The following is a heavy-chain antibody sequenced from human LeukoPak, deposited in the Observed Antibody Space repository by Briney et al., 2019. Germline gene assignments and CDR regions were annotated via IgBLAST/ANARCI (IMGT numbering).Heavy chain of an antibody. Sequence: PSETLSLTCAVYGGSFSGYYWSWIRQPPGKGLEWIGEINHSGSTNYNPSLKSRVTISVDTSKNQFSLKLSSVTAADTAVYYCARSSRRELLDYWGQGTLVTVSS. CDR2: INHSGST. CDR3: ARSSRRELLDY. CDR1: GGSFSGYY. V-gene: IGHV4-34*01. D-gene: IGHD1-26*01. J-gene: IGHJ4*02.